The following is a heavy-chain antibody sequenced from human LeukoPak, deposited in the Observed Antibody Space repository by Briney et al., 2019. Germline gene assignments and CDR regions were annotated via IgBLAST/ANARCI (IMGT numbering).Heavy chain of an antibody. Sequence: SETLSLTCTVSGGSISSSSYYWGWIRQPPGKGLEWIGSIYYSGSTYYNPSLKSRVTISVDTSKNQFSLKLSSVTAADTAVYYCEGNYYDSSGYYYARDYWGQGTLVTVSS. CDR1: GGSISSSSYY. CDR3: EGNYYDSSGYYYARDY. D-gene: IGHD3-22*01. J-gene: IGHJ4*02. V-gene: IGHV4-39*01. CDR2: IYYSGST.